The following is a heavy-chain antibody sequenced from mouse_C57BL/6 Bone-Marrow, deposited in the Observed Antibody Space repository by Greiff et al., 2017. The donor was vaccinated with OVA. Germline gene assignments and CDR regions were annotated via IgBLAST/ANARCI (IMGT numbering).Heavy chain of an antibody. J-gene: IGHJ1*03. V-gene: IGHV2-9*01. CDR3: AKHAYYYGSSSWYFDV. CDR2: IWGGGSK. CDR1: GFSLTSYG. Sequence: VKLMESGPGLVAPSQSLSITCTVSGFSLTSYGVDWVRQPPGKGLEWLGVIWGGGSKNYNSALMSRLSISKDNSKSQVFVKMNSLQTDDTAMYYCAKHAYYYGSSSWYFDVWGTGTTVTVSS. D-gene: IGHD1-1*01.